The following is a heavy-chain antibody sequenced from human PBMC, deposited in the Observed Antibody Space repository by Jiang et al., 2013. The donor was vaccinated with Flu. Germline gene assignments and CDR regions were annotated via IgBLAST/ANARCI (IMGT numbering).Heavy chain of an antibody. V-gene: IGHV4-31*03. Sequence: GPGLVKPAQTLSLTCTVSGGSISSGAYYWTWVRQHPGKGLEWIGYIYYRGSTYYNPSLKSRVSISVDTSKNQFSLKVSSVTAADTAVYYCAKRGFYSYALDVWGQGTTVIVSS. CDR3: AKRGFYSYALDV. CDR1: GGSISSGAYY. CDR2: IYYRGST. J-gene: IGHJ6*02.